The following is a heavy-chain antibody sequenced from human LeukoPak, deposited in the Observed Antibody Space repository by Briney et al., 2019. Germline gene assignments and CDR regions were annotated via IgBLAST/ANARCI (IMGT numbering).Heavy chain of an antibody. V-gene: IGHV4-38-2*02. CDR3: ASFPGGPNWFDP. J-gene: IGHJ5*02. Sequence: SETLSLTCTVSGYSISSGYYWGWIRQPPGKGLEWIGSIYHSGSTYYNPSLKSRVTISVDTSKNQFSLKLSSVTAADTAVYYCASFPGGPNWFDPWGQGTLVTVSS. CDR2: IYHSGST. D-gene: IGHD6-25*01. CDR1: GYSISSGYY.